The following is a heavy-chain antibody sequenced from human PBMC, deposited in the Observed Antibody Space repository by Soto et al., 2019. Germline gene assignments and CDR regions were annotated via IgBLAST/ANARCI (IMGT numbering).Heavy chain of an antibody. CDR3: ARDGGIAAAGGWFDP. J-gene: IGHJ5*02. Sequence: QVQLVESGGDVVQPGRSLRLSCAASGFTFSSYAMHWVRQAPGKGLEWVAVISYDGSNKYYADSVKGRFTISRDNSKNTLYLQMNSLRAEDTAVYYCARDGGIAAAGGWFDPWGQGTLVTVSS. CDR1: GFTFSSYA. D-gene: IGHD6-13*01. CDR2: ISYDGSNK. V-gene: IGHV3-30-3*01.